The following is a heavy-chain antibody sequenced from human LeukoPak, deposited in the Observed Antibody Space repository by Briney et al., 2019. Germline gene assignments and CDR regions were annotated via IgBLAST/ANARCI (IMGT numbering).Heavy chain of an antibody. J-gene: IGHJ5*02. V-gene: IGHV4-34*01. Sequence: PSETLSLTCAVYGGSFSDYYWSWLRQPPGKGLEWLGEINHSGSTNYNPSLKSRVTISVDTSKNQFSLKLSSVTAADTAVYYCARRKVVVVVAAQFNWFDPWGQGTLVTVSS. D-gene: IGHD2-15*01. CDR2: INHSGST. CDR1: GGSFSDYY. CDR3: ARRKVVVVVAAQFNWFDP.